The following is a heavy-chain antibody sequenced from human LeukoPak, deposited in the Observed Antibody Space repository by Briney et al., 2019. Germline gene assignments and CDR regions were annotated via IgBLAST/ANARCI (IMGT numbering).Heavy chain of an antibody. D-gene: IGHD1-26*01. CDR1: GFTSGDYA. V-gene: IGHV3-49*03. J-gene: IGHJ4*02. Sequence: GGSLRLSCTASGFTSGDYAMSWFRQAPGKGLEWVGFIRSKAYGGTTEYAASVKGRFTISRDDSKSIAYLQMNSLKTEDTAVYYCTRDRYSGSYYGDYWGQGTLVTVSS. CDR2: IRSKAYGGTT. CDR3: TRDRYSGSYYGDY.